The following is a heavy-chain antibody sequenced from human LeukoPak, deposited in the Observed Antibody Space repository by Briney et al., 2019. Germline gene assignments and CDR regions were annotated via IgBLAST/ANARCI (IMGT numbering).Heavy chain of an antibody. V-gene: IGHV3-23*01. J-gene: IGHJ4*02. CDR3: AKTGDSGSYEFDY. CDR1: GFTFNKYA. D-gene: IGHD3-10*01. CDR2: ISGSGSST. Sequence: PGRSLRLSCAASGFTFNKYAIHWVRQAPGKGLEWVSTISGSGSSTYYADSVKGRFTISRDSSKNTLYLQMNSLRAEDTAVYYCAKTGDSGSYEFDYWGQGTLVTVSS.